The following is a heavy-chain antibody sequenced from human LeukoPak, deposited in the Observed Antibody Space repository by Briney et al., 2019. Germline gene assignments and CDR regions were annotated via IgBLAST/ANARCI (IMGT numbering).Heavy chain of an antibody. J-gene: IGHJ4*02. V-gene: IGHV1-69*05. D-gene: IGHD3-10*01. CDR1: GGTFSSYA. CDR3: ANGSGSNFDY. Sequence: ASVKVSCKASGGTFSSYAISWVRQAPGQGVEGMGGIIPIFGTANYAQKFQGRVTITTDESTSTAYMELSSLRSEDTAVYYCANGSGSNFDYWGQGTLVTVSS. CDR2: IIPIFGTA.